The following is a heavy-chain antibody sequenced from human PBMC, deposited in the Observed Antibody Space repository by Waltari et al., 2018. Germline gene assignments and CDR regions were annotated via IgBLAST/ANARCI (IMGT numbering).Heavy chain of an antibody. D-gene: IGHD7-27*01. CDR1: GFTVSNNY. J-gene: IGHJ3*02. CDR2: IYSGGDT. Sequence: EVQLVESGGGLIQPGGSLRLSCEVSGFTVSNNYIGWVRQAPGKGMEWVAVIYSGGDTYDAEAVRGRFTISRDNSKNTLYLQMNSLRVEDTALYYCATWTGGSLGAFDNWGQGTMVTVSS. V-gene: IGHV3-53*01. CDR3: ATWTGGSLGAFDN.